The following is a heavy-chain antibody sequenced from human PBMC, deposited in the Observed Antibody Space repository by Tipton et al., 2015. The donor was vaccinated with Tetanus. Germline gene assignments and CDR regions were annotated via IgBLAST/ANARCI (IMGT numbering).Heavy chain of an antibody. Sequence: GLVKPSETLSLTCTVSGGSISSSDYYWGWVRQSPGKGLEWVGSIYYSGSTYYSPSLRSRVTMSVDTSRNQLSLKLTSLTVADTAVYYCARGGSYSYGPRGFDLWGRGTLVTVSS. J-gene: IGHJ2*01. V-gene: IGHV4-39*01. CDR1: GGSISSSDYY. CDR3: ARGGSYSYGPRGFDL. CDR2: IYYSGST. D-gene: IGHD5-18*01.